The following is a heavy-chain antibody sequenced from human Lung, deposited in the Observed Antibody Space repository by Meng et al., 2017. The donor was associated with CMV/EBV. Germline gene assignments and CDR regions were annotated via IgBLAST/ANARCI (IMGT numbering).Heavy chain of an antibody. D-gene: IGHD1-26*01. J-gene: IGHJ4*02. CDR2: ISGGGGTT. CDR1: GFTFSSYA. Sequence: GGPLRLXCAASGFTFSSYAMTWVRQAPGKGLEWVSVISGGGGTTDFADSVKGRFTISRDNSKNTLYLQMYSLRAEDTAVYYCAKEPTYQRYSGSYLDYWGEGXLVTVSS. V-gene: IGHV3-23*01. CDR3: AKEPTYQRYSGSYLDY.